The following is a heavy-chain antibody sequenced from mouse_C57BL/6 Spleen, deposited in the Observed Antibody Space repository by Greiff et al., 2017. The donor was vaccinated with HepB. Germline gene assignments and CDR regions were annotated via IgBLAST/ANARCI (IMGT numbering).Heavy chain of an antibody. J-gene: IGHJ2*01. D-gene: IGHD2-12*01. CDR3: ARSLLLYHGSFDY. V-gene: IGHV1-72*01. CDR2: IDPNSGGT. Sequence: QVQLKQPGAELVKPGASVKLSCKASGYTFTSYWMHWVKQRPGRGLEWIGRIDPNSGGTKYNEKFKSKATLTVDKPSSTAYMQLSSLTSEDSAVYYCARSLLLYHGSFDYWGQGTTLTVSS. CDR1: GYTFTSYW.